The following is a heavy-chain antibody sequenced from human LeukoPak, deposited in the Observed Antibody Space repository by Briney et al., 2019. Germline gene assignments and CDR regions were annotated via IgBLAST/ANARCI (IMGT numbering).Heavy chain of an antibody. D-gene: IGHD6-13*01. CDR3: AIQYSSSWYRYFDY. Sequence: APVKVSCKASGYTFTGYYMHWVRQAPGQGLEWMGWINPNSGGTNYAQKFQGWVTMTRDTSISTAYMELSRLRSDDTAVYYCAIQYSSSWYRYFDYWGQGTLVTVSS. V-gene: IGHV1-2*04. CDR1: GYTFTGYY. J-gene: IGHJ4*02. CDR2: INPNSGGT.